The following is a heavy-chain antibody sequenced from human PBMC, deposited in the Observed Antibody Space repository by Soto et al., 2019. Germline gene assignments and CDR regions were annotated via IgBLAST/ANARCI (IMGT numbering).Heavy chain of an antibody. D-gene: IGHD2-15*01. Sequence: QVQLQESGPGLVKPSQTLSLTCTVSGGSISSGGYYWSWIRQHPGKGLEWIGYIYYSGSTYYNPSLKSRVTISVDTSKNQFSLKLSSVTAADTAVYYCARQTGGYWSGGSCYSDAFDIWGQGTMVTVSS. CDR2: IYYSGST. CDR1: GGSISSGGYY. CDR3: ARQTGGYWSGGSCYSDAFDI. V-gene: IGHV4-31*03. J-gene: IGHJ3*02.